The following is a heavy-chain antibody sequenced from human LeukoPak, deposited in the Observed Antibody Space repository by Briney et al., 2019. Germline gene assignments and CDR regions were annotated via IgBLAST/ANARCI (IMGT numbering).Heavy chain of an antibody. CDR1: GGSISSYY. V-gene: IGHV4-59*08. J-gene: IGHJ4*02. CDR2: IYYSGIT. D-gene: IGHD5-24*01. CDR3: ARGGATLRWLQLPYYFDY. Sequence: SETLSLTCTVSGGSISSYYWSWIRQPPRKGLEWIGYIYYSGITNYNPSLKSRVTISVDTSKNQFSLKLSSVTAADTAVYYCARGGATLRWLQLPYYFDYWGQGTLVTVSS.